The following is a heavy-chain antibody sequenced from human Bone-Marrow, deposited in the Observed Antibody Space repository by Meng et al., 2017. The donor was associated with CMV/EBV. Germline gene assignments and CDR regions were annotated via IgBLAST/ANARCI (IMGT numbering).Heavy chain of an antibody. CDR3: ARDAGGNGWPSLNGY. J-gene: IGHJ4*02. Sequence: GESLKISCDASGFTFKNYEMNWVRQAPGKGLEWVSYISKSGVTVFYADSVKGRFTISRDDAKNSLYLQMDRLGAQDTALYYCARDAGGNGWPSLNGYWGQGKLVTVDS. CDR1: GFTFKNYE. D-gene: IGHD6-19*01. V-gene: IGHV3-48*03. CDR2: ISKSGVTV.